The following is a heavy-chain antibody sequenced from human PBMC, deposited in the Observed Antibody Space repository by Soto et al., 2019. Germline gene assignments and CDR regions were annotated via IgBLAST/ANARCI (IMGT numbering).Heavy chain of an antibody. CDR1: GFTFSSYG. CDR3: AKDKAPFTRYYYYYMDV. CDR2: ISYDGSNK. Sequence: QVQLVESGGGVVQPGRSLRLSCAASGFTFSSYGMHWVRQAPGKGLEWVAVISYDGSNKYYADSVKGRFTISRDNSKNTLYLQMNSLRAEDTAVYYCAKDKAPFTRYYYYYMDVWGKGTTVTVPS. V-gene: IGHV3-30*18. J-gene: IGHJ6*03.